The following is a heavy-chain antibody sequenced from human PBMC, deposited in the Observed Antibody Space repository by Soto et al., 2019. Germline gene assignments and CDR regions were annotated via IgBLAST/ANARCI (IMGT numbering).Heavy chain of an antibody. Sequence: GASVKVSCKASGGTLSSYAISWVRQAPGQGLEWMGGIIPIFGTANYAQKFQGRVTITADKSTSTAYMELSSLRSEDTAVYYCAGGYCSGGSCPDYYYYGMDVWGQGTTVTVSS. V-gene: IGHV1-69*06. CDR2: IIPIFGTA. CDR3: AGGYCSGGSCPDYYYYGMDV. CDR1: GGTLSSYA. J-gene: IGHJ6*02. D-gene: IGHD2-15*01.